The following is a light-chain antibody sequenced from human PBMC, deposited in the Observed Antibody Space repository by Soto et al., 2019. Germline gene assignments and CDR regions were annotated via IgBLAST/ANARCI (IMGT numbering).Light chain of an antibody. Sequence: EIVLTESPATMSLSPGERATLSCWASQSVNRYLVWYQQKPGQAPRLLMYDASKRATGIPARFSGSGSGTEFTLTISSLQSEDFAVYYCQQYHDLPMPFGQGSKV. CDR3: QQYHDLPMP. CDR2: DAS. V-gene: IGKV3-11*01. J-gene: IGKJ1*01. CDR1: QSVNRY.